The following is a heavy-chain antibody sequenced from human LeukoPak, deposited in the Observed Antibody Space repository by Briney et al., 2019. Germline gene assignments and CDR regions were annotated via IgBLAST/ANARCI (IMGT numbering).Heavy chain of an antibody. CDR3: AREGTMISSFDY. D-gene: IGHD3-22*01. CDR2: ISSRSSYK. CDR1: RFTFSSYS. J-gene: IGHJ4*02. V-gene: IGHV3-21*06. Sequence: GGSLRLSYAASRFTFSSYSMNWIRQAPGKGLEWVSAISSRSSYKYYADSVKGRFTVSRDNAKNSLYLEMNSLRVDDTAVYYCAREGTMISSFDYWGQGTLVTVSS.